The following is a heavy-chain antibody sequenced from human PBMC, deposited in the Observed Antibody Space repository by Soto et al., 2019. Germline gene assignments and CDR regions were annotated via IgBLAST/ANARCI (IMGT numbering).Heavy chain of an antibody. CDR1: GYSFTTYW. CDR2: IYPGDSDT. V-gene: IGHV5-51*01. CDR3: ASKSNYYGAFDI. J-gene: IGHJ3*02. Sequence: GESLKISCKGSGYSFTTYWIGWVRQMPGKGLEWMGIIYPGDSDTRYSPSFRGQVTISATKSISTAYLQWSSLKASDTALYYCASKSNYYGAFDIWGQGTMVTVSS. D-gene: IGHD3-10*01.